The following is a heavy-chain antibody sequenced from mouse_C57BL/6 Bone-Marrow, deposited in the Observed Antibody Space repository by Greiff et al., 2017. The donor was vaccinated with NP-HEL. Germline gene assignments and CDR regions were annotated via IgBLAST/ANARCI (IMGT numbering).Heavy chain of an antibody. D-gene: IGHD1-1*01. CDR1: GYTFTSYW. Sequence: QVQLQQPGAELVKPGASVKLSCKASGYTFTSYWMHWVKQRPGQGLEWIGMIHPNSGSTNYNEKFKSKATLTVDKSSSTAYMQLSSLTSEDSAVYSGAKRGLATVEASGAMDYWGQGTSVTVSS. V-gene: IGHV1-64*01. J-gene: IGHJ4*01. CDR2: IHPNSGST. CDR3: AKRGLATVEASGAMDY.